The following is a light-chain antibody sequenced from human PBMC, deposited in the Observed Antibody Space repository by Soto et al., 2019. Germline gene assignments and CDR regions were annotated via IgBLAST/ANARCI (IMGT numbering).Light chain of an antibody. J-gene: IGLJ2*01. CDR3: GTWDSSLSAGRV. Sequence: QSVLTQPPSVSAAPGQKVTISCSGSSSNIGNNYVSWYQQLPGTAPKLLIYDNNKRPSGIPDRFSGSKSATSATLGITGLQTGDEADYYCGTWDSSLSAGRVFGGGTKLTVL. CDR2: DNN. V-gene: IGLV1-51*01. CDR1: SSNIGNNY.